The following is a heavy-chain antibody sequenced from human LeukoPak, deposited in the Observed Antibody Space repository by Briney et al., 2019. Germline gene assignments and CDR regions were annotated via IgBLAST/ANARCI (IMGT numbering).Heavy chain of an antibody. D-gene: IGHD6-19*01. J-gene: IGHJ6*02. CDR1: GFTFSSYW. CDR2: IKQDGSEK. Sequence: GGSLRLSCAASGFTFSSYWMSWVRQAPGKGLEWVANIKQDGSEKYYVDSVKGRFTISRDNAKNSLYLQMNSLRAEDTAVYYCARVRYSSGWYPLYYYYGMDVWGQGTTVTVSS. V-gene: IGHV3-7*01. CDR3: ARVRYSSGWYPLYYYYGMDV.